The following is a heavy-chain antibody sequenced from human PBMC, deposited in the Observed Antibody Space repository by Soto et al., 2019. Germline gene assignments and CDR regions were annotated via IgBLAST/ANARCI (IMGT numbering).Heavy chain of an antibody. CDR1: GGSFSGYY. J-gene: IGHJ6*02. CDR3: ARGQMGPYYDSSGYHYYYHGMDV. Sequence: QAQLQQWGAGLLKPSETLSLTCAVYGGSFSGYYWSWIRQPPGKGLEWIGDINHSGRTNYNPSLKSRVSISGDTSENHFSLKLSSVTAADTAVYYCARGQMGPYYDSSGYHYYYHGMDVWGQGTTVTVSS. CDR2: INHSGRT. D-gene: IGHD3-22*01. V-gene: IGHV4-34*02.